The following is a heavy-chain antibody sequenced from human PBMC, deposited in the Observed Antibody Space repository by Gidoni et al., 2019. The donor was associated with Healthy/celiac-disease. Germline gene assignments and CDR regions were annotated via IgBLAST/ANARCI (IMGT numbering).Heavy chain of an antibody. D-gene: IGHD2-8*01. CDR1: GFTVSSNY. Sequence: EVQLVESGGGLIQPGVSLRLSCAASGFTVSSNYMSWVRQAPGKGLEWVSVIYSGGSTYYADSVKGRFTISRDKSKNTLYLQMNSLRAEDTAVYYCARDAVMGGLGYDYYYGMDVWGQGTTVTVSS. J-gene: IGHJ6*02. V-gene: IGHV3-53*01. CDR2: IYSGGST. CDR3: ARDAVMGGLGYDYYYGMDV.